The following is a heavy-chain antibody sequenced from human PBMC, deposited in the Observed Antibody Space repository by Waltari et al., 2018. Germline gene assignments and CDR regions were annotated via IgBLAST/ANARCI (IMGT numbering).Heavy chain of an antibody. CDR3: ARGFGSATTSRFDP. Sequence: QLQLQESGPGLVKPPETLSLTCTVSGGSISSSSYYWGWIRQPPEKGLEWVASMDYSGSTYYKPYLKRRVTIALDTSKNQFSLEVRSVTAADTAVYYCARGFGSATTSRFDPWGQGIVVTVSS. D-gene: IGHD5-12*01. CDR1: GGSISSSSYY. CDR2: MDYSGST. J-gene: IGHJ5*02. V-gene: IGHV4-39*07.